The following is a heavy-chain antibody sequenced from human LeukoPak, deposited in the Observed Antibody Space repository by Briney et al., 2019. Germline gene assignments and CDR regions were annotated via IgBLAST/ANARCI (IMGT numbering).Heavy chain of an antibody. J-gene: IGHJ3*02. Sequence: PGGSLRLSCAASGFTFSSYWMSWVRQAPGKGLEWVANIKQDGSEKYYVDSVKGRFTISRDNAKNSLYLQMNSLRAGDTAVYYCARGITMIVVAYGAFDIWGQGTMVTVSS. CDR2: IKQDGSEK. D-gene: IGHD3-22*01. CDR1: GFTFSSYW. CDR3: ARGITMIVVAYGAFDI. V-gene: IGHV3-7*01.